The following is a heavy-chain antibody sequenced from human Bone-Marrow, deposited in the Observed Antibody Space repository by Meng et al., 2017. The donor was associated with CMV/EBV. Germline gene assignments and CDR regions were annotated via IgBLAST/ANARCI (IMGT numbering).Heavy chain of an antibody. CDR1: GYTFTGYY. CDR3: ANLYYYVATL. V-gene: IGHV1-2*06. CDR2: INPNSGGT. D-gene: IGHD3-10*02. J-gene: IGHJ3*01. Sequence: ASVKVSCKASGYTFTGYYMHWVRQAPGQGLEWMGRINPNSGGTNYAQKFQGRVTMTRETSISTAYMELSSLRSDDTAGYYCANLYYYVATLWGQGTMVTVSS.